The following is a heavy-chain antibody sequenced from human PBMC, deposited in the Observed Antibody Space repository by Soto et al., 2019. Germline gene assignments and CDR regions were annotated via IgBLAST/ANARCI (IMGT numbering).Heavy chain of an antibody. D-gene: IGHD3-22*01. CDR3: ARGLPSGYYVKPFDY. CDR2: INSDGSST. V-gene: IGHV3-74*01. Sequence: GGSLRLSCAASGFTFSSYWMHWVRQAPGKGLVWVSRINSDGSSTSYADSVKGRFTISRDNAKNTLYLQMNRLRAEDTAAYYCARGLPSGYYVKPFDYWGQGTLVTASS. J-gene: IGHJ4*02. CDR1: GFTFSSYW.